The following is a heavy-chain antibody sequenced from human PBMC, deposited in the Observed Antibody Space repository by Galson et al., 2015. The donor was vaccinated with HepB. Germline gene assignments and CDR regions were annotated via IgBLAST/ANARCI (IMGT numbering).Heavy chain of an antibody. J-gene: IGHJ4*02. CDR2: ISGSGGST. CDR1: GFTFSSYA. V-gene: IGHV3-23*01. CDR3: ARSGSYNLDSDY. D-gene: IGHD1-26*01. Sequence: SLRLSCAASGFTFSSYAMSWVRQAPGKGLEWVSAISGSGGSTYYADSVKGRFTISRDNSKNTLYLQMNSLRAEDTAVYYCARSGSYNLDSDYWGQGTLVTVSS.